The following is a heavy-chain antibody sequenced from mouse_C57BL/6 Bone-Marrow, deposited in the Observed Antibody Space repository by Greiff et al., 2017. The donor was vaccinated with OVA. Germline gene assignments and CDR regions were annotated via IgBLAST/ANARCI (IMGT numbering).Heavy chain of an antibody. Sequence: VQLQQPGAELVKPGASVKLSCKASGYTFTSYWMHWVKQRPGQGLEWIGMIHPNSGSTKYNEKFKSKATLTVDKSSSTAYMQLSSLTSEDSAVYYCARWVPFDYWGQGTTLTVSS. CDR3: ARWVPFDY. J-gene: IGHJ2*01. CDR1: GYTFTSYW. V-gene: IGHV1-64*01. CDR2: IHPNSGST.